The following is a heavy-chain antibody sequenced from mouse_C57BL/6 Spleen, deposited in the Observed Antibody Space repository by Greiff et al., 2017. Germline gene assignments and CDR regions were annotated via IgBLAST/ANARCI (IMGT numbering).Heavy chain of an antibody. CDR2: FYPGDGAT. Sequence: VQLQQSGPELVKPGASVKISCKVSGYAFSSSWMNWVKQRPGKGLEWIGRFYPGDGATNYNGKFKGKATLTADKSSSTAYMQLSSLTSEDSAVYFCASTITTVVVNFDYWGQGTTLTVSS. CDR1: GYAFSSSW. V-gene: IGHV1-82*01. J-gene: IGHJ2*01. D-gene: IGHD1-1*01. CDR3: ASTITTVVVNFDY.